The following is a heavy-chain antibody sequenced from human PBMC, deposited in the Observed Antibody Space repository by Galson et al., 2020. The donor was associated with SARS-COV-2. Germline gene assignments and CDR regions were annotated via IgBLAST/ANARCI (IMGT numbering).Heavy chain of an antibody. V-gene: IGHV4-38-2*02. CDR3: ARVGRYYDSRLVRVDP. CDR2: IYHSGRT. Sequence: ASETLSLTCTVSGYSISSGYYWGWIRQPPGKRLEWIGSIYHSGRTSYNPSPKSRVTISVDTSKNQFSLTLSSVTAADTAVYYCARVGRYYDSRLVRVDPWGQGTLVTVSS. CDR1: GYSISSGYY. D-gene: IGHD3-22*01. J-gene: IGHJ5*02.